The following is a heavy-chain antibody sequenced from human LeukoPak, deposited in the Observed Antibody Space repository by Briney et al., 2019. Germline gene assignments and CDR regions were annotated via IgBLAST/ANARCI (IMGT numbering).Heavy chain of an antibody. Sequence: SQTLSLTCTVSGGSISSGVYYWSWIRQPPGKGLERIGYIYYSGSTYYNPSLESRVTISVDTSKNQFSLKLSSVTAADTAVYYCARGKQQLVYDYFDYWGQGTLVTVSS. CDR3: ARGKQQLVYDYFDY. CDR2: IYYSGST. J-gene: IGHJ4*02. D-gene: IGHD6-13*01. CDR1: GGSISSGVYY. V-gene: IGHV4-30-4*08.